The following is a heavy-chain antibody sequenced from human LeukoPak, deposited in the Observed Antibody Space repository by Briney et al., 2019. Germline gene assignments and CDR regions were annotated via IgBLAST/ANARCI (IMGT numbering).Heavy chain of an antibody. Sequence: LGESLKISCKGSNYRFSIYWIAWVRQLPGKGLEWMGIIYPGDSDTRYSPSFQGQVTISADKSITTAYLHWRSLKASDTAMYYCARIVEATSFNALDIWGQGTMVTVSS. J-gene: IGHJ3*02. V-gene: IGHV5-51*01. CDR2: IYPGDSDT. D-gene: IGHD1-26*01. CDR1: NYRFSIYW. CDR3: ARIVEATSFNALDI.